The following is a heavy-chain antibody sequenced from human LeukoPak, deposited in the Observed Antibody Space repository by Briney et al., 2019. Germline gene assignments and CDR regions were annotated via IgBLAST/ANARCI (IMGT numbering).Heavy chain of an antibody. CDR3: ARANWGHPMYYFDY. CDR2: IYSGGST. J-gene: IGHJ4*02. D-gene: IGHD7-27*01. CDR1: GFTVSSNY. Sequence: GGSLRLSCAASGFTVSSNYMSWVRQAPGKGLEWVSIIYSGGSTYCADSVKGRFTISRDNSKNTLYLQMNSLRAEDTAVYYCARANWGHPMYYFDYWGQGTLVTVSS. V-gene: IGHV3-66*01.